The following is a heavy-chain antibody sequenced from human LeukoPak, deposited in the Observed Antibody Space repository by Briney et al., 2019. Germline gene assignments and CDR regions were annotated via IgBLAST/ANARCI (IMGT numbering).Heavy chain of an antibody. CDR1: GDSVSSNSAA. V-gene: IGHV6-1*01. CDR3: ARGQLVLGAPIFDY. J-gene: IGHJ4*02. CDR2: TYYRSKWYN. Sequence: LSQTLSLTCAISGDSVSSNSAAWNWIRQSPSRGLEWLGRTYYRSKWYNDYAVSVKSRITINPDTSKNQFSLQLNSVTPEDTAVYYCARGQLVLGAPIFDYWGQGTLVTVSS. D-gene: IGHD6-13*01.